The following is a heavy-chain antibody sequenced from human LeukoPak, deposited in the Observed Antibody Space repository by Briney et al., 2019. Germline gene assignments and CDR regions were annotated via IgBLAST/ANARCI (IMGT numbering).Heavy chain of an antibody. CDR3: ARGPGGGNGWYIEY. J-gene: IGHJ4*02. V-gene: IGHV4-59*01. CDR1: GGSISSYY. CDR2: IYYSGST. Sequence: PSETLSLTCTVSGGSISSYYWSWIRQPPGKGLEWIGYIYYSGSTNYNPSLKSRVTISVDTSKNQFSLKLSSVTAADTAVYYCARGPGGGNGWYIEYWGQGTQVTVSS. D-gene: IGHD6-19*01.